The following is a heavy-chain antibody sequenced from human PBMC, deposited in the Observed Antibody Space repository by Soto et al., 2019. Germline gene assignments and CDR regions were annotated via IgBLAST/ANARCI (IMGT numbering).Heavy chain of an antibody. J-gene: IGHJ4*02. V-gene: IGHV3-66*01. Sequence: EVQLVESGGDLVQPGGSLRLSCAASGITVNSNYMTWVRQAPGRGLEWVSVIYTDGTTYYTDSVKGRLTIFRDSSKKTLYLQMNSLRAEDTAVYYCARSTISWYVDLFYLGQGTLVTFSS. D-gene: IGHD6-13*01. CDR3: ARSTISWYVDLFY. CDR2: IYTDGTT. CDR1: GITVNSNY.